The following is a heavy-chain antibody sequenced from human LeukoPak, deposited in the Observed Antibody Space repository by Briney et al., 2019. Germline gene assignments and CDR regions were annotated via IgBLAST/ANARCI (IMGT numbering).Heavy chain of an antibody. CDR3: AREAVIAARLFDY. CDR2: ISSSSSYI. CDR1: GFTFSSYS. D-gene: IGHD6-6*01. J-gene: IGHJ4*02. Sequence: GGSLGLSCAASGFTFSSYSMNWVRQAPGKGLEWVSSISSSSSYIYYADSVKGRFTISRDNAKNSLYLQMNSLRAEDTAVYYCAREAVIAARLFDYWGQGTLVTVSS. V-gene: IGHV3-21*01.